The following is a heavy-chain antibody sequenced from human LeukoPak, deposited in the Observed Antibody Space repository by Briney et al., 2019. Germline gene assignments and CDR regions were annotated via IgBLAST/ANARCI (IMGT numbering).Heavy chain of an antibody. CDR1: GFTFNTYA. CDR2: VCGSGGCT. D-gene: IGHD6-19*01. V-gene: IGHV3-23*01. CDR3: AKTTVGYSSGRYPGWPADC. Sequence: GGSLRHSCEASGFTFNTYAIYWVPQAPRKGLEWVSGVCGSGGCTYYADSVKGRFTISRDNSKNTVYLQMNSLTADDAAVYYCAKTTVGYSSGRYPGWPADCWGQGTLVTVSS. J-gene: IGHJ4*02.